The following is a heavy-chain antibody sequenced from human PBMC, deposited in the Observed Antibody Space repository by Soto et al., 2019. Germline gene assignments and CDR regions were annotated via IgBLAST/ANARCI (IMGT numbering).Heavy chain of an antibody. J-gene: IGHJ5*02. Sequence: VSLRLSCAASGFTFSSYWMHWVRQAPGKGLVWVSRIDSDGSSTSYADSVKGRFTISRDNAKNTLYLQMNSLRAEDTAVYYCARDHVSFTMMYRPFEPWGEGTLVTVSS. CDR2: IDSDGSST. V-gene: IGHV3-74*01. CDR3: ARDHVSFTMMYRPFEP. D-gene: IGHD3-22*01. CDR1: GFTFSSYW.